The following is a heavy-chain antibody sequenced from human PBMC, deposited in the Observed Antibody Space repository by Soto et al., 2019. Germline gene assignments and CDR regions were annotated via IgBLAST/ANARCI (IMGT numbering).Heavy chain of an antibody. Sequence: GGSLRLSCATSGFTFRNYWMSWVRQAPGKGLEWVANIKEDGSEQSYVASVKGRFTISRDNAKNSLYLQMNSLRVEDTAVYYCARRPVYAAGGKSFDYWGQGTLVTVAS. CDR1: GFTFRNYW. J-gene: IGHJ4*02. D-gene: IGHD3-16*01. CDR2: IKEDGSEQ. V-gene: IGHV3-7*05. CDR3: ARRPVYAAGGKSFDY.